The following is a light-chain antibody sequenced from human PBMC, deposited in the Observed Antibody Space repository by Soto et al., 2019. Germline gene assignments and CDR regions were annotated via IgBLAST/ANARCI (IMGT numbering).Light chain of an antibody. V-gene: IGKV3-20*01. CDR1: QRFGSSN. CDR3: QQYGNSPWT. CDR2: STS. J-gene: IGKJ1*01. Sequence: IVLTQSPGTLSLSPGERGTLSCRASQRFGSSNLAWYQQKPGQTPRLLIYSTSSRATGIPDRFSGSGSGTDFTLTISRLEPEDFAVYYCQQYGNSPWTCGQGTKGE.